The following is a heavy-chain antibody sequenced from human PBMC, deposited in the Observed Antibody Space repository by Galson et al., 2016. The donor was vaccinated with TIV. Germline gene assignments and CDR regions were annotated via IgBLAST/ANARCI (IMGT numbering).Heavy chain of an antibody. J-gene: IGHJ4*02. V-gene: IGHV3-30*03. CDR3: ARDPRIYGDYLLAYFDY. Sequence: SLRLSCAASGFTFSSYGMHWVRQAPGKGLEWVAVTLYDGTKKFYADSVKGRFTISKDNSKNTVSLEMNSLRLEDTAVYYCARDPRIYGDYLLAYFDYWGPGTLLTVSS. CDR2: TLYDGTKK. D-gene: IGHD4-17*01. CDR1: GFTFSSYG.